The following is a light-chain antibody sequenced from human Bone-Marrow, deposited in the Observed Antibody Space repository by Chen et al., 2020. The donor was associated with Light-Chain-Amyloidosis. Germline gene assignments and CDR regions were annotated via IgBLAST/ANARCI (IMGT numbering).Light chain of an antibody. Sequence: IVLTQSPGTLSFSPGEGAILSCSASQTISSNYLTWYQQKFGQAPRLLIYGSSSRATGIPDRCTGSGSGTDFTLTINRLEPRDFAMYYCQQYGTSPLTFGGGTKVEIK. V-gene: IGKV3-20*01. CDR3: QQYGTSPLT. CDR1: QTISSNY. CDR2: GSS. J-gene: IGKJ4*01.